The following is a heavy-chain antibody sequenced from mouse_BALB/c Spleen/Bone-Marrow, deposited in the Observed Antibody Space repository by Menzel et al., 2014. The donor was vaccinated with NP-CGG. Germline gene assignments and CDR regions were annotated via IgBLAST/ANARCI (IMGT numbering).Heavy chain of an antibody. Sequence: VMLVESGPGLVSPSQSLSISCTASGFSLTDYGVNWVRQPPGKNLEWLGMIWGAGSTDYNSALKSRLSISKDNSQSQVYLKMNSLETDDTARYYCARDLYYYGFDDWGQGTTLTVSS. CDR1: GFSLTDYG. D-gene: IGHD1-1*01. CDR3: ARDLYYYGFDD. J-gene: IGHJ2*01. CDR2: IWGAGST. V-gene: IGHV2-6-7*01.